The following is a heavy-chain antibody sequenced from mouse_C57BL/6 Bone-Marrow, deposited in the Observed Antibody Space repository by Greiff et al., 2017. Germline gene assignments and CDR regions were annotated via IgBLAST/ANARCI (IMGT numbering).Heavy chain of an antibody. CDR3: ARGSYYGSIAY. J-gene: IGHJ3*01. CDR2: IDPEDGET. Sequence: VQLQQSGAELVKPGASVKLSCTASGFNITDYYMHWVKQRTEQGLEWIGRIDPEDGETKYAPKFQGKATLTADTSSNTAYMQLSSLTAEDTAVYYCARGSYYGSIAYWGQGTLVTVSA. D-gene: IGHD1-1*01. V-gene: IGHV14-2*01. CDR1: GFNITDYY.